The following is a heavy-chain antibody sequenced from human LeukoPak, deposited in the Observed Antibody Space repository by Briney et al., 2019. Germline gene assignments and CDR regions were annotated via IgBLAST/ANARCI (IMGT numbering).Heavy chain of an antibody. CDR1: GFTFSGFD. D-gene: IGHD1-1*01. Sequence: GGSLRLSCAASGFTFSGFDMHWVRQPTGQGLEWVSTIGTASDTYYPGSVEGRFTLSRDNAKNSLYLQMNSLTAGDTAVYYCARGPTRGKYYYMDVWGKGTTVTVSS. V-gene: IGHV3-13*01. CDR3: ARGPTRGKYYYMDV. J-gene: IGHJ6*03. CDR2: IGTASDT.